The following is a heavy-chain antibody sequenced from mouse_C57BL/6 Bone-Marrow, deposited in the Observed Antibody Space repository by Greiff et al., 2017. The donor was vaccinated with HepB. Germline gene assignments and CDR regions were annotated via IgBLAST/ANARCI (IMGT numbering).Heavy chain of an antibody. V-gene: IGHV5-4*01. CDR2: ISDGGSYT. CDR3: ARGPQPPIYYDYPYFDY. D-gene: IGHD2-4*01. J-gene: IGHJ2*01. CDR1: GFTFSSYA. Sequence: EVHLVESGGGLVKPGGSLKLSCAASGFTFSSYAMSWVRQTPEKRLEWVATISDGGSYTYYPDNVKGRFTISRDNAKNNLYLQMSHLKSEDTAMYYCARGPQPPIYYDYPYFDYWGQGTTLTVSS.